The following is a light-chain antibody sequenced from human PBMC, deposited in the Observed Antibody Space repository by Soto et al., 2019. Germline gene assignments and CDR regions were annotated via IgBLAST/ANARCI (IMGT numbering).Light chain of an antibody. Sequence: QSALTQPASVSGSPGQSITISCTGTSSDVGAYNYVSWYQQHPGRAPKPMIYEVSNRPSGVSNRFSGSKSGNTASLTISGLQAEDEADYYCSSYTSSSTYVFGNGTKVTVL. CDR2: EVS. J-gene: IGLJ1*01. CDR1: SSDVGAYNY. CDR3: SSYTSSSTYV. V-gene: IGLV2-14*01.